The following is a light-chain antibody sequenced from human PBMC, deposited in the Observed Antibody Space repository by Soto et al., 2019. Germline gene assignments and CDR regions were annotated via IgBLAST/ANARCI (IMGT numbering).Light chain of an antibody. V-gene: IGLV2-23*01. CDR1: NSDVGTHNL. CDR3: CSYALL. J-gene: IGLJ1*01. Sequence: SVLTQPAPVSGSPGQSFTIPCTGTNSDVGTHNLVSWYQQHPRKAPKLIIYEGTKRPSGVSNRFSGSKPRNTASLTLSVIQAEDEADYYCCSYALLFGTGSKVTDL. CDR2: EGT.